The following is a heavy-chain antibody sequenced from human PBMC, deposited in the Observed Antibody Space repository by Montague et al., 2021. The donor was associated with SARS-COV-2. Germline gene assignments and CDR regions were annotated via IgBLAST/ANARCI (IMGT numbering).Heavy chain of an antibody. D-gene: IGHD6-13*01. CDR2: IYYSGST. V-gene: IGHV4-39*07. Sequence: SETLSLTYTVSGGSISSSSYYWGWIRQPPGKGLEWIGSIYYSGSTYYNPSLKSRVTISVDTSKNQLSLKLSSVTAADTAVYYCARVGRQQLVRLSGMDVWGQGTTVTVSS. J-gene: IGHJ6*02. CDR1: GGSISSSSYY. CDR3: ARVGRQQLVRLSGMDV.